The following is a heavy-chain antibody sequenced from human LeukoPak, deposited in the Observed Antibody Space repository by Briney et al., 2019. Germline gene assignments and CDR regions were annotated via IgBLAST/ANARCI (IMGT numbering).Heavy chain of an antibody. CDR1: GFTFSSYE. V-gene: IGHV3-48*03. Sequence: PGGSLRLSCAASGFTFSSYEMNWVRQAPGKGLEWVSYISSSGSTIYYADSVKGRFTISRDNAKNSLYLQMNSLRAEDTAVYYCARDQWQQLVGVYYYGMDVWGQGTTVTVSS. D-gene: IGHD6-13*01. CDR3: ARDQWQQLVGVYYYGMDV. J-gene: IGHJ6*02. CDR2: ISSSGSTI.